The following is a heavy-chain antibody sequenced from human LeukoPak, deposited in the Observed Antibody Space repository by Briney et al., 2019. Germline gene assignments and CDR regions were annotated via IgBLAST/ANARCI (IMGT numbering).Heavy chain of an antibody. V-gene: IGHV1-46*01. CDR1: GYTFTSYY. CDR3: ARAAPRGYYDFWSGYYTDYYYYYYMDV. J-gene: IGHJ6*03. D-gene: IGHD3-3*01. CDR2: INPSGGST. Sequence: RASVKVSCKASGYTFTSYYMHWVRQAPGQGLEWMGIINPSGGSTSYAQKFQGRVTMTRDMSTSTVYMELSSLRSEDTAVYYCARAAPRGYYDFWSGYYTDYYYYYYMDVWGKGTTVTVSS.